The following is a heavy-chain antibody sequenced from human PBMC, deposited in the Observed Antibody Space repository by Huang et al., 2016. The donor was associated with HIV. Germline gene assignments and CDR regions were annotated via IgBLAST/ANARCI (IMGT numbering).Heavy chain of an antibody. J-gene: IGHJ4*02. Sequence: QVQLVESGGGVVQPGTSLRLSCAASGFTFSNYAMNWVRQAPGKGLELVAVISNEGSTKYYADSVKGRFTISRDNSKNTVYLQMNSLRAENTAVYYCARSEPSRYYFDYWGQGTLVTVSS. V-gene: IGHV3-30-3*01. CDR3: ARSEPSRYYFDY. CDR2: ISNEGSTK. CDR1: GFTFSNYA.